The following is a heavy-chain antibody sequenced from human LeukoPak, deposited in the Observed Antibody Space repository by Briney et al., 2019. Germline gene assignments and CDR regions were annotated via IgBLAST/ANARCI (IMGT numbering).Heavy chain of an antibody. J-gene: IGHJ4*02. Sequence: PGGSLRLSCAASGFTFSSYSMNWVRQAPGKGLEWVSSISSSSTYISYADSLKGRFTISRDNAKNSLYLQINSLRAEDTAVYYCARMIHWLVPQFDYWGQGTLVTVSS. CDR3: ARMIHWLVPQFDY. CDR1: GFTFSSYS. D-gene: IGHD6-19*01. CDR2: ISSSSTYI. V-gene: IGHV3-21*06.